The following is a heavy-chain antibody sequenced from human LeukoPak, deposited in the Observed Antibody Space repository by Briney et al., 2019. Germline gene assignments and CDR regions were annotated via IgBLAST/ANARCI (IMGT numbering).Heavy chain of an antibody. V-gene: IGHV3-53*01. CDR2: IYSGGST. CDR1: GFTVSSNC. D-gene: IGHD3-3*01. J-gene: IGHJ6*03. CDR3: AGSGYYTYYYYYMDV. Sequence: GGSLRLSCAASGFTVSSNCMSWVRQAPGKGLEWVSVIYSGGSTYYADSVKGRFTISRDNSKNTLYLQMNSLRAEDTAVYYCAGSGYYTYYYYYMDVWGKGTTVTVSS.